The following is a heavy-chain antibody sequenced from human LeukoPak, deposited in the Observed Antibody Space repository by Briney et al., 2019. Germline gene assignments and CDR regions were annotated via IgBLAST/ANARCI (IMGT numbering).Heavy chain of an antibody. Sequence: GGSLRLSCAASGFTVSSNYMSWVRQAPGKGLEWVSVIYSGGSTYYADSVKGRFTISRDNSKNTLYLQMNSLRAEDTAVYYCARATTVTTFGYWGQGTLVAVSS. J-gene: IGHJ4*02. CDR3: ARATTVTTFGY. CDR1: GFTVSSNY. CDR2: IYSGGST. V-gene: IGHV3-66*01. D-gene: IGHD4-17*01.